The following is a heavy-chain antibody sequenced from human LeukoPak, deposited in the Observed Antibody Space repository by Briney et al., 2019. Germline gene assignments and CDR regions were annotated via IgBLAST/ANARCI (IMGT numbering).Heavy chain of an antibody. J-gene: IGHJ4*02. CDR3: ARRGEYSSGLDY. CDR1: GYTFTSYG. D-gene: IGHD6-25*01. CDR2: ISAYNGNT. V-gene: IGHV1-18*01. Sequence: VASVKVSCTASGYTFTSYGISWVRQAPGQGLEWMGRISAYNGNTNYAQKPQGRVTITTDTSTSTAYMELRSLRSDDTAVYYCARRGEYSSGLDYWGQGTLVTVSS.